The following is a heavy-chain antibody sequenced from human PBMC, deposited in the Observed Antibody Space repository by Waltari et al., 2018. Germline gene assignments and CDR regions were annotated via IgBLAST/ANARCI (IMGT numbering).Heavy chain of an antibody. D-gene: IGHD5-18*01. CDR3: ARAPSAGYPLPYYYYYMDV. Sequence: QVQLVQSGAEVKKPGSSVKVSCKASGGTFSSFAIRWVRQAPGQGLEWMGGIIPIFGTANYAQKFQGRVTITADKSTSTAYMELSSLRSEDTAVYYCARAPSAGYPLPYYYYYMDVWGKGTTVTVSS. V-gene: IGHV1-69*14. J-gene: IGHJ6*03. CDR1: GGTFSSFA. CDR2: IIPIFGTA.